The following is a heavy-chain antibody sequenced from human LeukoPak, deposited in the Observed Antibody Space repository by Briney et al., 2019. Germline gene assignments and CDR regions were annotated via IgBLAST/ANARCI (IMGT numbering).Heavy chain of an antibody. CDR3: ARVAAVVITLDAFDI. Sequence: KPSETLSLTCTVSGGSISSGSYYWSWIRQPAGKGLEWIGRIYTSGSTNYNPSLKSRVTISVDTSKNQFSLKLSSVTAADTAVYYCARVAAVVITLDAFDIWGQGTMVTVSS. J-gene: IGHJ3*02. CDR1: GGSISSGSYY. D-gene: IGHD3-22*01. CDR2: IYTSGST. V-gene: IGHV4-61*02.